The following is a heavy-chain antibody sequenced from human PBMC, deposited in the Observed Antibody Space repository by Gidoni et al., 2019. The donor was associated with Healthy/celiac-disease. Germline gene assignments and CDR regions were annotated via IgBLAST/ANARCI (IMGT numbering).Heavy chain of an antibody. Sequence: QVQLQESGPGLVKPSPTLSLNCTVSGASISSGGYYWSWIRQHPGKGLEWIGYIYSSGSTYYNPSLKSRVTISVDTSKNQFSLKLSSVTAADTAVYYCARESSSCTFDYWGQGTLVTVSS. D-gene: IGHD6-13*01. CDR3: ARESSSCTFDY. CDR2: IYSSGST. V-gene: IGHV4-31*03. J-gene: IGHJ4*02. CDR1: GASISSGGYY.